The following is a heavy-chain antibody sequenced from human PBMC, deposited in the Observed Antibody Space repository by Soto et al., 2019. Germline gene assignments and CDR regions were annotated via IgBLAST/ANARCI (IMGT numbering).Heavy chain of an antibody. D-gene: IGHD6-13*01. Sequence: EVQLLESGGGLVQPGGSLRLSCAASGFFFSSYAMSWVRQSPGKGLEWVSGIGGSGGYKSYADSVKGWFTISRDNSKNTLYLQMESLGAEDTAVYYCAKDAAMVSSTFNYFDYWGQGTLVAVSS. CDR2: IGGSGGYK. J-gene: IGHJ4*02. CDR1: GFFFSSYA. V-gene: IGHV3-23*01. CDR3: AKDAAMVSSTFNYFDY.